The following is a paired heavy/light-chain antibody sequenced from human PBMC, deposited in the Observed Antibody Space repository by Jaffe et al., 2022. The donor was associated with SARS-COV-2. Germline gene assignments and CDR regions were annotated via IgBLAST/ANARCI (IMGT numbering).Heavy chain of an antibody. CDR1: GFTFSSYA. CDR3: AREGITIFGDGLPPGLFDY. V-gene: IGHV3-30-3*01. Sequence: QVQLVESGGGVVQPGRSLRLSCAASGFTFSSYAMHWVRQAPGKGLEWVAVISYDGSNKYYADSVKGRFTISRDNSKNTLYLQMNSLRAEDTAVYYCAREGITIFGDGLPPGLFDYWGQGTLVTVSS. D-gene: IGHD3-3*01. CDR2: ISYDGSNK. J-gene: IGHJ4*02.
Light chain of an antibody. J-gene: IGKJ2*01. CDR3: QQYNNWPPSYT. CDR1: QSVSSN. V-gene: IGKV3-15*01. Sequence: EIVMTQSPATLSVSPGERATLSCRASQSVSSNLAWYQQKPGQAPRLLIYGASTRATGIPARFSGSGSGTEFTLTISSLQSEDFAVYYCQQYNNWPPSYTFGQGTKLEIK. CDR2: GAS.